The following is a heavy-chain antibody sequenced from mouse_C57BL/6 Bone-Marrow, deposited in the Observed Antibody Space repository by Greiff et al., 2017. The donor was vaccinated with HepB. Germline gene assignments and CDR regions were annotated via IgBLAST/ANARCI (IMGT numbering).Heavy chain of an antibody. CDR3: TKFYYGSSLPWFAY. V-gene: IGHV1-15*01. CDR1: GYTFTDYE. Sequence: VQLQQSGAELVRPGASVTLSCKASGYTFTDYEMRWVKQTPVHGLEWIGAIDPETGGTAYNQKFKGKAILTADKSSSTAYMELRSLTSEDSAVYYCTKFYYGSSLPWFAYWGQGTLVTVSA. D-gene: IGHD1-1*01. J-gene: IGHJ3*01. CDR2: IDPETGGT.